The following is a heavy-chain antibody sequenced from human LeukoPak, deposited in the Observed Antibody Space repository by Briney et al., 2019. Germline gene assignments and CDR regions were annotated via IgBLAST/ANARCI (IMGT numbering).Heavy chain of an antibody. CDR1: GFTLSSYW. D-gene: IGHD3-22*01. Sequence: GGSLRLSCAASGFTLSSYWMHWVRQAPGKGLVWVSRIKSDGRTNYADSVKGRFTISRDNAKNTVSLQMNSLRAEDTAVYYCARAPSEIGGYYPEYFRHWGQGTLVIVSS. CDR3: ARAPSEIGGYYPEYFRH. V-gene: IGHV3-74*01. J-gene: IGHJ1*01. CDR2: IKSDGRT.